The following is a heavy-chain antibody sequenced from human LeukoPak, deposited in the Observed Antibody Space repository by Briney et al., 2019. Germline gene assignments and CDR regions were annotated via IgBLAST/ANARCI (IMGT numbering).Heavy chain of an antibody. D-gene: IGHD2-8*02. J-gene: IGHJ4*02. CDR1: GFTFSTYG. CDR2: ISNDGSNK. Sequence: GRSLRLSCAASGFTFSTYGMHWVRQAPGKGPEWVAAISNDGSNKYYADSVKGRFTISRDNSKNTLYLQMNSLRDEDTAVYYCARDVLRRGQGTLVTVSS. CDR3: ARDVLR. V-gene: IGHV3-30*03.